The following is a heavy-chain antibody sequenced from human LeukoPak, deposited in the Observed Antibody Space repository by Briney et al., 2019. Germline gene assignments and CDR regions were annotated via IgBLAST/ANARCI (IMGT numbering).Heavy chain of an antibody. CDR2: IIPILGIA. CDR3: ARDVRGGDIVATMGWVDY. Sequence: EASVKVSCKASGGTFSSYAISWVRQAPGQGLEWMGRIIPILGIANYAQKFQGRVTITADKSTSTAYMELSSLRSEETAIYYCARDVRGGDIVATMGWVDYWGQGTLVTVSS. J-gene: IGHJ4*02. V-gene: IGHV1-69*04. D-gene: IGHD5-12*01. CDR1: GGTFSSYA.